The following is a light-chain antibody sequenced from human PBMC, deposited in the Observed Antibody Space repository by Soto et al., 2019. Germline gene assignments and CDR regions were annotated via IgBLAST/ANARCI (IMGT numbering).Light chain of an antibody. V-gene: IGKV1-33*01. CDR3: QQYDRT. J-gene: IGKJ3*01. Sequence: DIQMTQSPSSLSASVGDSVTITCQASQDISNYLNWYQQKPGKAPKLLIYDASNLETGVPSRFSGSGSGTDFTFTISSLQPEDIATYYCQQYDRTFGPGTKVDIK. CDR2: DAS. CDR1: QDISNY.